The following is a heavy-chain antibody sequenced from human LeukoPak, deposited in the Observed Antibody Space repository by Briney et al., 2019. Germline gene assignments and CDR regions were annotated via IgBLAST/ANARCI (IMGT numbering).Heavy chain of an antibody. J-gene: IGHJ4*02. CDR1: GGSFSGYY. Sequence: PSETLSLTCAVYGGSFSGYYWSWIRQPPGKGLEWIGEINPSGSTNYIPSLKSRVTISIDTSKNQFSLNLSSVTAADTAVYYCARSTFFDYWGRGTLVTVSS. V-gene: IGHV4-34*01. CDR2: INPSGST. CDR3: ARSTFFDY. D-gene: IGHD2/OR15-2a*01.